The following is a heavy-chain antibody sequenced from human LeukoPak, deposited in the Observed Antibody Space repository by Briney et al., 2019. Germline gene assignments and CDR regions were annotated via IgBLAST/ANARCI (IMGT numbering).Heavy chain of an antibody. J-gene: IGHJ6*02. CDR1: GGSISSGGYY. Sequence: SQSLSLTCTVSGGSISSGGYYWSWIRQHPGKGLEWIGYIYYSGSTYYNPSLKSRVTISVDTSKNQFSLKLSSVTAADTAVYYCARTGGLTYYYYGMDVWGQGTTVTVSS. V-gene: IGHV4-31*03. D-gene: IGHD1-14*01. CDR3: ARTGGLTYYYYGMDV. CDR2: IYYSGST.